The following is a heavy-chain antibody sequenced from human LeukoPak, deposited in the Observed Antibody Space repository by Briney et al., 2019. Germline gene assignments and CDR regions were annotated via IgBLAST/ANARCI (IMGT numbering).Heavy chain of an antibody. CDR3: ARHSTNYDFWSGYTS. Sequence: PGGSLRLSCAASGFTFSSYSMNWVRQAPGKGLEWVSSISSSSSYIYYADSVKGRFTISRDNAKNSLYLQMNSLRAEDTAVYYCARHSTNYDFWSGYTSWGQGTLVTVSS. CDR1: GFTFSSYS. V-gene: IGHV3-21*01. CDR2: ISSSSSYI. D-gene: IGHD3-3*01. J-gene: IGHJ4*02.